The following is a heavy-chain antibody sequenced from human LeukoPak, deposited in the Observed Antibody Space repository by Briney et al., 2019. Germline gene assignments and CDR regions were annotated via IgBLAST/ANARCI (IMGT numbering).Heavy chain of an antibody. V-gene: IGHV3-21*01. J-gene: IGHJ3*02. Sequence: GGSRRLSCAASGFTLGSYSMNWVRQAPGKGLEWVSSISSASSYIYYADSVKGRFTISRDNAKNSLYLQMNSLRAEDTAVYYCARSPRITVVRGVPLDAFDIWGQGTMVTVSS. CDR1: GFTLGSYS. CDR2: ISSASSYI. D-gene: IGHD3-10*01. CDR3: ARSPRITVVRGVPLDAFDI.